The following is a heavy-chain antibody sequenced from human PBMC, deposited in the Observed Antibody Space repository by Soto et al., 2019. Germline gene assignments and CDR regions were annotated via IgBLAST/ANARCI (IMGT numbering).Heavy chain of an antibody. J-gene: IGHJ6*02. D-gene: IGHD1-1*01. CDR2: INPKSGGT. Sequence: ASVKVSCKASGHSFTDYHIHWVRQAPGQGLEWLGRINPKSGGTSTAQKFQGWVTMTRDTSASTAYMELSSLRSEDTAVYYCARGGQQPIGSYYYYGMDVWGQGTTVTVSS. CDR1: GHSFTDYH. CDR3: ARGGQQPIGSYYYYGMDV. V-gene: IGHV1-2*04.